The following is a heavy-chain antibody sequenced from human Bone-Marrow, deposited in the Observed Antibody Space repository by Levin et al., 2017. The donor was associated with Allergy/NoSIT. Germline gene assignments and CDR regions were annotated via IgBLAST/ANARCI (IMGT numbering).Heavy chain of an antibody. CDR2: IFYSGST. CDR3: ARSVAGEFDY. J-gene: IGHJ4*02. Sequence: SETLSLTCTVSGGSISGYYWSWVRQPPGKGLEWVGHIFYSGSTNYNPSLKSRVTISINTSKNQFSLNLTSVTATDTAFYYCARSVAGEFDYWGQGTLVTVSS. V-gene: IGHV4-59*01. CDR1: GGSISGYY. D-gene: IGHD3-10*01.